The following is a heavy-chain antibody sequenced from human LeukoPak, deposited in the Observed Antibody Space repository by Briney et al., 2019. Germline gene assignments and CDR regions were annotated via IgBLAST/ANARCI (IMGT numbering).Heavy chain of an antibody. CDR1: GSIFASYW. V-gene: IGHV5-51*01. CDR2: IYTGDSDT. CDR3: SSHSNWHFPHNDLEPDYYYYMDV. Sequence: GASLKISAEGSGSIFASYWIGWGRQLPGKGLEWMEIIYTGDSDTRYSPSFQGQVTISADKSISTAYLRWSSLKASDTAMYYCSSHSNWHFPHNDLEPDYYYYMDVWGKGTTVTVSS. D-gene: IGHD1-7*01. J-gene: IGHJ6*03.